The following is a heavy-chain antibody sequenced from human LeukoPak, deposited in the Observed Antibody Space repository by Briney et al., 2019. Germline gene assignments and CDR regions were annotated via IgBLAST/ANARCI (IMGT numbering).Heavy chain of an antibody. CDR1: GFTFSSYG. CDR3: VGAGPAHSSSYFDY. CDR2: IWYDGSNK. D-gene: IGHD6-13*01. V-gene: IGHV3-33*01. J-gene: IGHJ4*02. Sequence: GRSLRLSCAASGFTFSSYGLHWVRQAPGKGLEWVAVIWYDGSNKYYADSVKGRFTISRDDSKNTLYLQMDSLRGEDTALYYCVGAGPAHSSSYFDYWGRGTLVTVSS.